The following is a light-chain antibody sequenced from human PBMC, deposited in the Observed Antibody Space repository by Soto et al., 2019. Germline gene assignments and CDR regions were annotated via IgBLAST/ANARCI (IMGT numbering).Light chain of an antibody. CDR3: QQYGSSPFT. CDR2: GAS. CDR1: QSVTSSY. Sequence: IVLTQSPGTLSLSPGERLTLSCRASQSVTSSYLAWYQHKPGQAPRLLIYGASTKATGTPDRFSGSGSGTDFTLTISRXEPEDFAVYYCQQYGSSPFTFGPGTKVDIK. J-gene: IGKJ3*01. V-gene: IGKV3-20*01.